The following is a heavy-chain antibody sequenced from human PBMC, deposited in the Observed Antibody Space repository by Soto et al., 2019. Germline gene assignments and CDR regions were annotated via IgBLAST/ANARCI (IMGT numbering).Heavy chain of an antibody. CDR1: GFTFRNYA. J-gene: IGHJ4*02. D-gene: IGHD6-13*01. CDR2: ISYDGRNE. Sequence: QVQVVESGGGVVHPGRSLRLSCAASGFTFRNYAIHWVRQAPGKGLEWVAVISYDGRNEYYADSVRGRFTISRDNSKNAQYLQMNSLRAEATAVYYVAKGEGYSSTWAAHWGQGNLVTDSS. CDR3: AKGEGYSSTWAAH. V-gene: IGHV3-30*04.